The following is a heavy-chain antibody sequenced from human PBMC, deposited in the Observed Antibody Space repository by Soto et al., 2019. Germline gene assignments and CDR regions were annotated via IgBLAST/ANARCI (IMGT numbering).Heavy chain of an antibody. CDR2: IYYSGST. V-gene: IGHV4-59*01. J-gene: IGHJ5*02. CDR3: ARDVRGNFLANWFDP. CDR1: GGSISSYY. Sequence: PSETLSLTCTVSGGSISSYYWSWIRQPPGKGLEWIGYIYYSGSTNYNPSLKSRVTMSVDTSKNQFSLKLSSVTAADTAVYYCARDVRGNFLANWFDPWGQGTLVTVPQ. D-gene: IGHD3-10*02.